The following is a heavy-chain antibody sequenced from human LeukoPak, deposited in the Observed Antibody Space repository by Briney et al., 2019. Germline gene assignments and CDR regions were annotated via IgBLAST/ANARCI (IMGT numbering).Heavy chain of an antibody. CDR2: INSDGSTT. Sequence: GGSLRLSCAASGFTFSNYLIHWVRLAPGKGLVWVSRINSDGSTTNYADSVKGRFTISRDNAKVTVYLQVNSLRAEDTAVYYCARGSAAPGLIEYWGQGTLVTVSS. CDR1: GFTFSNYL. D-gene: IGHD6-13*01. J-gene: IGHJ4*02. V-gene: IGHV3-74*01. CDR3: ARGSAAPGLIEY.